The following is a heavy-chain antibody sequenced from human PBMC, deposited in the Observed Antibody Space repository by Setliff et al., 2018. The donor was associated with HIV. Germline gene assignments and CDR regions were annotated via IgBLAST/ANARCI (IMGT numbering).Heavy chain of an antibody. V-gene: IGHV4-39*01. CDR1: GGSISNSRYY. CDR3: VRQSGSFWYVDP. CDR2: VHHTGYL. Sequence: PSETLSLTCTVSGGSISNSRYYWSWIRQPPGKGLEWIAEVHHTGYLNYNPSLKSRVTISRDPSTKQFSLKMTSMTAADTAVYFCVRQSGSFWYVDPWGRGTQVTVSS. J-gene: IGHJ5*02. D-gene: IGHD1-26*01.